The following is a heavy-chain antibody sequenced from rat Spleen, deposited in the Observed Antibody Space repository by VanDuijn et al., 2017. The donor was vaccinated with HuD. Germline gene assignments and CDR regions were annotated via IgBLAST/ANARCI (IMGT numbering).Heavy chain of an antibody. V-gene: IGHV5-29*01. D-gene: IGHD1-1*01. CDR3: ARPTTGSYSYYFDY. J-gene: IGHJ2*01. Sequence: EVQLAESGGGLVQPGRSLKLSCVASGFTFNNYWMTWVRQAPKKGLEWVATIIYDGSSTYYRDSVKGRFTISRDNARSSLYLQMNSLKSEDTATYYCARPTTGSYSYYFDYWGQGVMVTVSS. CDR2: IIYDGSST. CDR1: GFTFNNYW.